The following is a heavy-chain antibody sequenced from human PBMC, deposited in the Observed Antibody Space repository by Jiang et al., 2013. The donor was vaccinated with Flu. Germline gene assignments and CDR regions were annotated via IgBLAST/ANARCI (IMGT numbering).Heavy chain of an antibody. V-gene: IGHV3-23*01. J-gene: IGHJ4*02. CDR2: IAGGGGSA. CDR1: GFTFRSYA. CDR3: AKDRGEWDTSGYYSDF. Sequence: LVQPGGSLRLSCAASGFTFRSYAMSWVRQAPGKGLEWVSTIAGGGGSAYYADSVEGRFTISRDNSKNTLYLQMSSLRVEDTAVYYCAKDRGEWDTSGYYSDFWGQGTLVTVSS. D-gene: IGHD3-22*01.